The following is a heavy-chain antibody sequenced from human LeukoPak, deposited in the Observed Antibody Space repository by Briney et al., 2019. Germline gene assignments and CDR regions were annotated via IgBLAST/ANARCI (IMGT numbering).Heavy chain of an antibody. CDR1: GYTFTDYY. CDR2: MNFNSGDT. Sequence: ASVKVSCKASGYTFTDYYIHWVRQAPGQGLEWMGWMNFNSGDTYCAQTFQDRVTMTGDTSISTAYLELSSLRSDDTAVFYCARSYFDVLTNYYLWLAPWGQGTLVTVSS. D-gene: IGHD3-9*01. CDR3: ARSYFDVLTNYYLWLAP. V-gene: IGHV1-2*02. J-gene: IGHJ5*02.